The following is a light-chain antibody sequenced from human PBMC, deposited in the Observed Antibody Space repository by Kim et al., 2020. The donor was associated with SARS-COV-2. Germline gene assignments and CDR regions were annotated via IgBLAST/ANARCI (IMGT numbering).Light chain of an antibody. J-gene: IGKJ4*01. Sequence: EIVLTQSPATLSLSPGERATLSCRVSQSVTYYLAWYQQRPGQAPRLLIYDASKRATGIPARFSCTGSGTDFTLTISSLEPEDSAVYYCQQRFNWPLTFGGGTKVDIK. CDR3: QQRFNWPLT. CDR2: DAS. V-gene: IGKV3-11*01. CDR1: QSVTYY.